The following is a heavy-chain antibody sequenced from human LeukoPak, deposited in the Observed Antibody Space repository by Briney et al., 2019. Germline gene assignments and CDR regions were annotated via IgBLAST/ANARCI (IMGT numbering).Heavy chain of an antibody. V-gene: IGHV1-8*03. Sequence: ASVKVSCKPSGYTFTSYYMHWVRQAPGQGLEWMGWMNPNSGNTAYAQKFQGRVTITRTTSISTAYMELSSLRSEDTAVYYCARLSKRFLEWIFDHWGQGTLVTVSS. CDR1: GYTFTSYY. CDR2: MNPNSGNT. J-gene: IGHJ4*02. CDR3: ARLSKRFLEWIFDH. D-gene: IGHD3-3*01.